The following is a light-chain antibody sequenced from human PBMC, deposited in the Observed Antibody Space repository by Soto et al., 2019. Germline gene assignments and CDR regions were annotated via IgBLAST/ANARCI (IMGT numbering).Light chain of an antibody. CDR1: QSVSDSF. J-gene: IGKJ1*01. CDR2: GAS. Sequence: EIVLTQSPGTLSLSPGERATLSCRASQSVSDSFLAWYQQKPGQAPRLLIHGASTRATGISDRFSGSESGTDFTLTICRLEPEDFAVYYCQQYSGSPRTFGQGTKVEF. CDR3: QQYSGSPRT. V-gene: IGKV3-20*01.